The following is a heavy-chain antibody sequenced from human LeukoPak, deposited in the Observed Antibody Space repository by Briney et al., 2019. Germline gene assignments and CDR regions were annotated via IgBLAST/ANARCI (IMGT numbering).Heavy chain of an antibody. D-gene: IGHD6-13*01. Sequence: GGSLRLSCVASEFTFSSYWMSWVRQAPGRGLEWVANIKQEGREIYYVDSVKGRFTISRDNAKKSLYLQMNSLRAEDTAVYYCARSYSRFDYWGQGTLVTVSS. CDR3: ARSYSRFDY. CDR1: EFTFSSYW. CDR2: IKQEGREI. V-gene: IGHV3-7*01. J-gene: IGHJ4*02.